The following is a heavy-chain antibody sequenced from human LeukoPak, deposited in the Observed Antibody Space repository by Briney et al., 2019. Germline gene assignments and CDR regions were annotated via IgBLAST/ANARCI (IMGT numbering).Heavy chain of an antibody. J-gene: IGHJ4*02. D-gene: IGHD3-22*01. CDR2: INPSGGST. CDR3: ARDFSGDSSVDY. V-gene: IGHV1-46*01. CDR1: GYTFTSYY. Sequence: GASVKVSCKASGYTFTSYYMHWVRQAPRQGLEWMGIINPSGGSTSYAQKFQGRVTMTRDTSTSTVYMELSSLRYEDTAVYYCARDFSGDSSVDYWGQGTLVTVSS.